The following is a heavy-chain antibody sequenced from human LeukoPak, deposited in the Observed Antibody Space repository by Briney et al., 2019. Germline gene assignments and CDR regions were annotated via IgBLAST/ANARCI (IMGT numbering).Heavy chain of an antibody. CDR2: ISGSGGST. CDR3: AKRRGYSYGYYFDY. V-gene: IGHV3-23*01. D-gene: IGHD5-18*01. Sequence: GGSLRLSCAASGFTFSSYWMHWFRQAPEKGLEWVSAISGSGGSTYYADSVKGRFTISRDNSKNTLYLQMNSLRAEDTAVYYCAKRRGYSYGYYFDYWGQGTLVTVSS. J-gene: IGHJ4*02. CDR1: GFTFSSYW.